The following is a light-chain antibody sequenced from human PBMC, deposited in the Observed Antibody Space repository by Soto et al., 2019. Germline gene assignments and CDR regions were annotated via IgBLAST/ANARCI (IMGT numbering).Light chain of an antibody. CDR2: DVR. CDR3: CSYAGSYTYV. V-gene: IGLV2-23*02. Sequence: QSVLTQPASVSGSPGQSITISCTGTSSDVGSYNLVSWYQQHPGKAPKLIIYDVRKRPSGVPDRFFGSKSASTASLTISGLQAEDEAEYYCCSYAGSYTYVYGTGTKVTVL. CDR1: SSDVGSYNL. J-gene: IGLJ1*01.